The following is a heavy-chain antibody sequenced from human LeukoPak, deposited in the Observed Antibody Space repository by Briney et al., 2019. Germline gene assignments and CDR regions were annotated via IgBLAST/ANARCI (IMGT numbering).Heavy chain of an antibody. J-gene: IGHJ5*02. CDR3: AKATMVLGWFDP. V-gene: IGHV3-23*01. D-gene: IGHD4-23*01. Sequence: GGSLRLSCVASGFIFSNYGMSWVRQAPGQGLEWVSAISGSGGSTYYADSVKGRFTISRDNSKTTLYLQLSSLRAEDTALYYCAKATMVLGWFDPWGQGTLVTVSS. CDR2: ISGSGGST. CDR1: GFIFSNYG.